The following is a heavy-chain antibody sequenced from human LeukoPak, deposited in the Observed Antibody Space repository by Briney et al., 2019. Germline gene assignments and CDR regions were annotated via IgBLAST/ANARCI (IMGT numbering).Heavy chain of an antibody. CDR1: GFTFSDYY. CDR2: IRSKAYGGTT. V-gene: IGHV3-49*03. Sequence: GGSLRLSCAASGFTFSDYYMSWIRQAPGKGLEWVGFIRSKAYGGTTEYAASVKGRFTISRDDSKSIAYLQMNSLKTEDTAVYYCTRYYYGSGNDYWGQGTLVTVSS. CDR3: TRYYYGSGNDY. D-gene: IGHD3-10*01. J-gene: IGHJ4*02.